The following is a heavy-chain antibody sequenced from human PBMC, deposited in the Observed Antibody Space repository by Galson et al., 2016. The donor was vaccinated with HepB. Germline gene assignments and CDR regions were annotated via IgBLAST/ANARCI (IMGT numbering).Heavy chain of an antibody. V-gene: IGHV3-7*03. CDR3: ANFNVNP. CDR1: GFTFSTYW. J-gene: IGHJ5*02. CDR2: INQDGSQK. Sequence: SLRLSCAASGFTFSTYWMHWVRQAPGKGLEWVANINQDGSQKYYVDSVKGRFTISRDNAKNSLYLQMNSLTADDTAVYYCANFNVNPWGQGTLVTVPS. D-gene: IGHD3-3*01.